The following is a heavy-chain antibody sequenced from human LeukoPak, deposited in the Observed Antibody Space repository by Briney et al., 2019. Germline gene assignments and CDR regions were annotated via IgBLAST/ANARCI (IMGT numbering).Heavy chain of an antibody. CDR1: GYSISSGYY. V-gene: IGHV4-38-2*01. CDR2: IYHSGST. Sequence: PSETLSLTCAVSGYSISSGYYWGWIRQPPGKGLEWIGSIYHSGSTHYNPSLKSRVTISVDTSKNQFSLKLSSVTAADTAVYYCHYYGSGSLKYYYYYYYMDVWGKGTTVTISS. CDR3: HYYGSGSLKYYYYYYYMDV. J-gene: IGHJ6*03. D-gene: IGHD3-10*01.